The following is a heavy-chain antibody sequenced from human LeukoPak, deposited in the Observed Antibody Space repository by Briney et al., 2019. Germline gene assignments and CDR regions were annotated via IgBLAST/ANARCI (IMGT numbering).Heavy chain of an antibody. CDR2: IYHSGST. D-gene: IGHD1-26*01. CDR1: GYSISSGYY. Sequence: PSETLSLTCAVSGYSISSGYYWGWIRQPPGKGLELVGRIYHSGSTYYNPSLKSRVTISVDTSKNQFSLKLSSVTAADTAVYYCARPYSGSYRAYFQHWGQGTLVTVSS. CDR3: ARPYSGSYRAYFQH. J-gene: IGHJ1*01. V-gene: IGHV4-38-2*01.